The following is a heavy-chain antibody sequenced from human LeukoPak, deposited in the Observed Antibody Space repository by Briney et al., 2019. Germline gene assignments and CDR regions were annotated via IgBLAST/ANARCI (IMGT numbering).Heavy chain of an antibody. J-gene: IGHJ4*02. CDR2: FDPEDGET. V-gene: IGHV1-24*01. CDR3: ATSYSYGSGSYPPSSDY. CDR1: GYTLTELS. D-gene: IGHD3-10*01. Sequence: ASVKVSCKVSGYTLTELSMHWVRQAPGKGLEWMGGFDPEDGETIYAQKFQGRVTMTEDTSTDTAYMELSSLRSEDTAVYYCATSYSYGSGSYPPSSDYWGQGTLVTVSS.